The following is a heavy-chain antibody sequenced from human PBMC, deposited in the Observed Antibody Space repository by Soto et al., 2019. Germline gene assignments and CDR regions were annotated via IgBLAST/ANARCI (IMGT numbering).Heavy chain of an antibody. Sequence: HVQLQESGPGLVKPSQTLSLTCTVSGGSISSGGYYWGWIRQHPGRGLEWIGYIYYSGDTYYNPSRESRIAVSVDTSKNQCSLTLSSVTAADTAMYYCARSGGSYFDYWGQGSLVTVSS. J-gene: IGHJ4*02. D-gene: IGHD1-26*01. CDR2: IYYSGDT. CDR3: ARSGGSYFDY. V-gene: IGHV4-31*03. CDR1: GGSISSGGYY.